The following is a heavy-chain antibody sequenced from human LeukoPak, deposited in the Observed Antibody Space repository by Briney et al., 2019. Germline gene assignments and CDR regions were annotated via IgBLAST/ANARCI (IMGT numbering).Heavy chain of an antibody. J-gene: IGHJ6*04. Sequence: GGSLKLSCAASGFTFSSYSMNWVRQAPGKGLEWVSYISSSSSTIYYADSVKGRFTISRDNAKNSLYLQMNSLRAEDTAVYYCAREEMAASSGIRSDVWGKGTTVTVSS. D-gene: IGHD6-13*01. CDR3: AREEMAASSGIRSDV. CDR1: GFTFSSYS. V-gene: IGHV3-48*01. CDR2: ISSSSSTI.